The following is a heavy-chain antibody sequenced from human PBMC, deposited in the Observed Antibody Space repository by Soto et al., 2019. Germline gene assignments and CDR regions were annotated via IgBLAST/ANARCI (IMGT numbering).Heavy chain of an antibody. V-gene: IGHV4-31*03. J-gene: IGHJ4*02. Sequence: SETLSLTCTVSGGSISSGGYYWNWIRQHPGKGLEWIGYTYYSGNTYYNPSLKSRVTMSVDTSKNQFSLRLSSVTAADTAVYYCARDPHYTDSSVYYVSSGNFDSWGQGILVTVSS. CDR1: GGSISSGGYY. CDR2: TYYSGNT. CDR3: ARDPHYTDSSVYYVSSGNFDS. D-gene: IGHD3-22*01.